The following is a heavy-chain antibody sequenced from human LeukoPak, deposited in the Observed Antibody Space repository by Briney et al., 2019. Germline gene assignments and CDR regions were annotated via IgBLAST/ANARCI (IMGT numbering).Heavy chain of an antibody. CDR3: ARGYCSGGSCYSPFDY. J-gene: IGHJ4*02. V-gene: IGHV1-18*01. CDR1: GYTFSSYG. D-gene: IGHD2-15*01. CDR2: ISGYDGNR. Sequence: ASVEVSCKASGYTFSSYGISWVRQAPGQGLEWMGWISGYDGNRNYAQKFQGRVTMTTDPSTSTAYMELSSLRSEDTAVYYCARGYCSGGSCYSPFDYWGQGTLVTVSS.